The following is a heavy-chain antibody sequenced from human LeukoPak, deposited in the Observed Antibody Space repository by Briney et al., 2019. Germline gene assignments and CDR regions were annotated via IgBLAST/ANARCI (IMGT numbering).Heavy chain of an antibody. Sequence: PSETLSLTCIVSGGSVSSTIYYWAWVRQPPGKGLEWIGNIHSSGSIYYNPSLKSRVSISVDTSKNQFSLNLTSVTAADTAVYYCARRRWGFDYWGQGTLVIVSS. CDR1: GGSVSSTIYY. CDR3: ARRRWGFDY. V-gene: IGHV4-39*01. J-gene: IGHJ4*02. CDR2: IHSSGSI. D-gene: IGHD1-26*01.